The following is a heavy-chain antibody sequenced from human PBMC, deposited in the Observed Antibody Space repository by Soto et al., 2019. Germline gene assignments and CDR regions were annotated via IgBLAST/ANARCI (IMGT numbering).Heavy chain of an antibody. CDR2: INWSGGST. V-gene: IGHV3-20*04. CDR3: ARGPRNGPFPH. CDR1: GFPFNFYS. Sequence: GGSLRLSCEVSGFPFNFYSMNWVRQAPGKGLEWVSTINWSGGSTGYADSVKGRFTISRDNAKNSLYLQINSLRAEDTALFYCARGPRNGPFPHRAQGTPVPVSS. J-gene: IGHJ1*01. D-gene: IGHD2-8*01.